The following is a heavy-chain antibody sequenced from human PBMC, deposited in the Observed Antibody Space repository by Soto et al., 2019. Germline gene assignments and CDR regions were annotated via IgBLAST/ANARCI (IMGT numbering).Heavy chain of an antibody. J-gene: IGHJ4*02. D-gene: IGHD3-22*01. CDR2: IYYSGST. CDR3: ARENYSYYDSSGYYYAYFDY. Sequence: PSETLSLTCAVYGGSFSGYYWSWIRQPPGKGLEWIGYIYYSGSTNYNPSLKSRVTISVDTSKNQFSLKLSSVTAADTAVYYCARENYSYYDSSGYYYAYFDYWGQGTLVTVSS. CDR1: GGSFSGYY. V-gene: IGHV4-59*01.